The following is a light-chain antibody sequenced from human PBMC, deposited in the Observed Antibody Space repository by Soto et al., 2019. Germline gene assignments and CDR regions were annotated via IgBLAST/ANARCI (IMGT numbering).Light chain of an antibody. CDR3: QQYGTSPWT. J-gene: IGKJ1*01. Sequence: EIVLTQSPGTLSLSPGERATLSCRASQSVSGTYLAWYQQTPGQAPRLLIYGASSRAAGIPDRFSGSGSGTDFTLTISRVEPEDFAVYYCQQYGTSPWTFGQGTKVDVK. CDR2: GAS. CDR1: QSVSGTY. V-gene: IGKV3-20*01.